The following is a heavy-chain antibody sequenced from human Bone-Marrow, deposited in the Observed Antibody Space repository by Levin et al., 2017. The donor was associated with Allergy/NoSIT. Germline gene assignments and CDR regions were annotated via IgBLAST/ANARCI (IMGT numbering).Heavy chain of an antibody. CDR3: ARASRGDCSGGSCYTPYYYYYMDV. D-gene: IGHD2-15*01. Sequence: PGGSLRLSCAASGFTFSSYSMNWVRQAPGKGLEWVSSISSSSSYIYYADSVKGRFTISRDNAKNSLYLQMNSLRAEDTAVYYCARASRGDCSGGSCYTPYYYYYMDVWGKGTTVTVSS. CDR1: GFTFSSYS. V-gene: IGHV3-21*01. CDR2: ISSSSSYI. J-gene: IGHJ6*03.